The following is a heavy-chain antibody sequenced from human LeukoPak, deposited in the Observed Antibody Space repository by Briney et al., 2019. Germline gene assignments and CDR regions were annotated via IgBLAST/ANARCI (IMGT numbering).Heavy chain of an antibody. CDR2: ISGSGGST. J-gene: IGHJ4*02. V-gene: IGHV3-23*01. D-gene: IGHD4-17*01. Sequence: GGSLRLSCAASGFTFSSYAMSWVRQAPGKGLEWVSAISGSGGSTYYADSVKGRFTISRDNSKNSLYLQMNSLRAEDTAVYYCARERLRSPAIYYFDYWGQGTLVTVSS. CDR1: GFTFSSYA. CDR3: ARERLRSPAIYYFDY.